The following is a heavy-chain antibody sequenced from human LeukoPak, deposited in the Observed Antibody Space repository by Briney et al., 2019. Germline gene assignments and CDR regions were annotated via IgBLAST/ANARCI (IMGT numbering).Heavy chain of an antibody. Sequence: DSVKVSCKASGYTFTGYYMHWVRQAPGQGLEWMGWINPNSGGTNYAQKFQGRVTMTRDTSISTAYMELSRLRSDDTAVYYCARAEPSYSYGYEFDYWGQGTLVTVSS. CDR2: INPNSGGT. CDR3: ARAEPSYSYGYEFDY. J-gene: IGHJ4*02. V-gene: IGHV1-2*02. D-gene: IGHD5-18*01. CDR1: GYTFTGYY.